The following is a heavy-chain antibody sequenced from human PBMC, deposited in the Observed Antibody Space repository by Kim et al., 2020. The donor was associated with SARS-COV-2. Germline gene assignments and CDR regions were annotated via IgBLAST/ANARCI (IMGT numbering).Heavy chain of an antibody. V-gene: IGHV5-10-1*01. CDR3: ARVLQYSGYDHLDY. J-gene: IGHJ4*02. D-gene: IGHD5-12*01. Sequence: SPSFQGHVTISADKSISTAYLQWSSLKASDTAMYYCARVLQYSGYDHLDYWGQGTLVTVSS.